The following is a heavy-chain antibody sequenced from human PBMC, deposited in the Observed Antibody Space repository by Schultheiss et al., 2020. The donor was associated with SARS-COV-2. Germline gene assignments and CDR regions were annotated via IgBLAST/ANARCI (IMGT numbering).Heavy chain of an antibody. V-gene: IGHV3-48*04. J-gene: IGHJ4*02. CDR1: GFTFSSYA. CDR2: ISGSGSTI. Sequence: GGSLRLSCAASGFTFSSYAMSWVRQAPGKGLEWVSAISGSGSTIYYADSVKGRFTISRDNAKNSLYLQMNSLRAEDTAVYYCARGQQLAYFDYWGQGTLVTVSS. CDR3: ARGQQLAYFDY. D-gene: IGHD6-13*01.